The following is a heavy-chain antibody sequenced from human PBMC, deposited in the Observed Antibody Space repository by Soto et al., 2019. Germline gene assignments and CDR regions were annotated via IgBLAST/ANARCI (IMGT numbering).Heavy chain of an antibody. Sequence: GGSLRLSCAASGFTFCSYSMNWVRQAPGKGLEWVSSISSSSSYIYYADSVKGRFTISRDNAKNSLYLQMNSLRAEDTAVYYCARGGGPDAFDIWGQGTMVTVSS. CDR1: GFTFCSYS. CDR3: ARGGGPDAFDI. V-gene: IGHV3-21*01. CDR2: ISSSSSYI. J-gene: IGHJ3*02.